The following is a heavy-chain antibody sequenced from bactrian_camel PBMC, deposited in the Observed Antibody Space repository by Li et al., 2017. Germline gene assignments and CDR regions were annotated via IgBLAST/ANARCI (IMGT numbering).Heavy chain of an antibody. CDR2: INSGGSIT. D-gene: IGHD1*01. V-gene: IGHV3S31*01. CDR1: GFTFSNYA. Sequence: VQLVESGGGLVQPGGSLRLSCAASGFTFSNYAMNWVRQAPGKGLEWQSAINSGGSITYYAESVKGRFTISRDNAKSTLYLQLSNVGPGDTATYYCAKAFYALSESYHVKGQGTQVTVS. J-gene: IGHJ4*01.